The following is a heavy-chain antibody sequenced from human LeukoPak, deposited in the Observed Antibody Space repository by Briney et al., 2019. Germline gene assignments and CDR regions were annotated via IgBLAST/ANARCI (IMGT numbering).Heavy chain of an antibody. CDR2: IYHSGST. D-gene: IGHD3-3*01. CDR3: ARDSHPPYVLRFLELYYYGMDV. V-gene: IGHV4-4*02. J-gene: IGHJ6*02. CDR1: GGSISSSNW. Sequence: SETLSLTCAVSGGSISSSNWWSWVRRPPGKGLEWIGEIYHSGSTNYNPSLKSRVTISVDKSKNQFSLKLSSVTAADTAVYYCARDSHPPYVLRFLELYYYGMDVWGQGTTVTVSS.